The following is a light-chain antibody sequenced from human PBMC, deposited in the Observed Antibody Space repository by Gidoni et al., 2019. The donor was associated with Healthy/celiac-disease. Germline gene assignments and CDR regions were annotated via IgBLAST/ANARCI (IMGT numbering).Light chain of an antibody. J-gene: IGKJ1*01. Sequence: DIQLTQSPSSLSASVGDSVTITCRARQSISSYLNWYQQKPGKAPKLLIYAAASLQSGVPSRFSGSGSGTDFTLTISSLQPEDFATYYCQQSYSTPWTFGQVTKVEIK. V-gene: IGKV1-39*01. CDR3: QQSYSTPWT. CDR1: QSISSY. CDR2: AAA.